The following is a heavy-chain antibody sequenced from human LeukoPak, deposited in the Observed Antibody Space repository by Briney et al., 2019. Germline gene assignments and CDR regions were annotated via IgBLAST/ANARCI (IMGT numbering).Heavy chain of an antibody. V-gene: IGHV3-66*01. CDR3: ARGLRRDSSGWYYFDY. D-gene: IGHD6-19*01. CDR1: GFTVSSNY. CDR2: IYSGGST. J-gene: IGHJ4*02. Sequence: GGSLRLSCAASGFTVSSNYMSWVRQAPGKGLEWVSVIYSGGSTYYADSVKGRFTISRDNSKNTLYLQMNSLRAEDTAVYYCARGLRRDSSGWYYFDYWRQGTLVTVSS.